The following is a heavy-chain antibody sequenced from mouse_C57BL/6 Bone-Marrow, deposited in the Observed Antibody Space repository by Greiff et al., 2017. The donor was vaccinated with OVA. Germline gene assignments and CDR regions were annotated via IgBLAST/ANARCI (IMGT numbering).Heavy chain of an antibody. CDR1: GYTFTSYW. J-gene: IGHJ2*01. CDR2: IDPNSGGT. D-gene: IGHD1-1*01. Sequence: QVQLQQPGAELVKPGASVKLSCKASGYTFTSYWMHWVKQRPGRGLEWIGRIDPNSGGTKYNEKFKSKATLTVDKPSSPSYMQLSSLTSEDSAVYYCARRITTVLAGSYFDYWGQGTTLTVSS. CDR3: ARRITTVLAGSYFDY. V-gene: IGHV1-72*01.